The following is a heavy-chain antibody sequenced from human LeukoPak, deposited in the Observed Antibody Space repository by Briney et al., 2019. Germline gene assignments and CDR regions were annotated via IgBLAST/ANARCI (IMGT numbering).Heavy chain of an antibody. CDR2: ISSSGSTI. CDR3: ARVIAVAGLDAFDI. J-gene: IGHJ3*02. CDR1: GFTFSSYE. D-gene: IGHD6-19*01. V-gene: IGHV3-48*03. Sequence: GGSLRLSCAASGFTFSSYEMNWVRQAPGKGLEWVSYISSSGSTIYYADPVKGRFTISRDNAKNSLYLQMNSLRAEDTAVYYCARVIAVAGLDAFDIWGQGTMVTVSS.